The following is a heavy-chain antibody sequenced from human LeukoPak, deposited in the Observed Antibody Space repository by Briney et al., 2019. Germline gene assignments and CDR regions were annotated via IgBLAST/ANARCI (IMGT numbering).Heavy chain of an antibody. CDR3: ARKVVADTAFDF. J-gene: IGHJ4*02. Sequence: SETLSLTCTVSGGSINSGDYYWTWIRQPPGKGLEWIGYIYYSGSTYYNPSLKSRVTISIDTSKKQFLLDLSSVTAADTAVYYCARKVVADTAFDFWGQGTLVTVSS. V-gene: IGHV4-30-4*01. D-gene: IGHD2-15*01. CDR1: GGSINSGDYY. CDR2: IYYSGST.